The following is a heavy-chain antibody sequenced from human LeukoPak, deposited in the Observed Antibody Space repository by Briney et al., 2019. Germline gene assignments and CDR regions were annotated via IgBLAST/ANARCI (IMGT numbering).Heavy chain of an antibody. J-gene: IGHJ4*02. CDR3: AKGDYYDFDY. D-gene: IGHD3-10*01. CDR2: ITSGVGIT. Sequence: GGSLRLSCAASGFTFSNYGMNWVRQAPGKGLEWVSIITSGVGITYYADSVKGRFTISRDNSKTTQYLQMNSLRADDTAVYYCAKGDYYDFDYWGQGTLVTVSS. V-gene: IGHV3-23*01. CDR1: GFTFSNYG.